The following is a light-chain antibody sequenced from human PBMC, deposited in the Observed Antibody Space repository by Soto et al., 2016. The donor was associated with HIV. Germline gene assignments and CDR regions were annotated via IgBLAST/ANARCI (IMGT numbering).Light chain of an antibody. V-gene: IGLV3-19*01. Sequence: SSELTQDPAVSVALGQTVRITCQGDSLRYYYASWYHQKPGQAPILVISGKNNRPSGIPDRFSGSSSGNTASLTLTGAQAEDEGDYFCNSRGSGSDHWVFGGGTKADRP. J-gene: IGLJ3*02. CDR2: GKN. CDR3: NSRGSGSDHWV. CDR1: SLRYYY.